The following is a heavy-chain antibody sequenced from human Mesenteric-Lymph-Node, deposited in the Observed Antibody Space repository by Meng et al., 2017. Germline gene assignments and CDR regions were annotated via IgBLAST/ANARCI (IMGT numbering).Heavy chain of an antibody. CDR1: GFTFSAYP. CDR2: ISGDGTRT. V-gene: IGHV3-64*02. D-gene: IGHD2-21*01. CDR3: AKENKGDYDY. Sequence: GESLKISCAASGFTFSAYPTHWVRQAPGKGLESVSAISGDGTRTFYAESVRGRFTISKDNSRNTLYLQMDSLRTEDTAIYYCAKENKGDYDYWGQGTLVTVSS. J-gene: IGHJ4*02.